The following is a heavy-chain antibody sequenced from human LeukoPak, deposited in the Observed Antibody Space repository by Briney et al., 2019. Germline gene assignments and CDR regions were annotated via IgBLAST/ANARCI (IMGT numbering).Heavy chain of an antibody. CDR2: INHSGST. V-gene: IGHV4-34*01. J-gene: IGHJ4*02. CDR3: ARGHGYGYYYGSGSLDY. D-gene: IGHD3-10*01. Sequence: SETLSLTCAVYGGSFSGYYWSWIRQPPGKGLEWIGEINHSGSTNYNPSLKSRVTISVDTSKNQFSLKLSSVTAADTAVYYCARGHGYGYYYGSGSLDYWGQGTLVTVSS. CDR1: GGSFSGYY.